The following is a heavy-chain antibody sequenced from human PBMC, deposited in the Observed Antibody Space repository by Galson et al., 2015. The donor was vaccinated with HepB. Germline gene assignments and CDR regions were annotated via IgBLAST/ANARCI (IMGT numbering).Heavy chain of an antibody. Sequence: SLRLSCAASGFIFSSHGMHWVRQAPGKGLEWVAVISHDGSNKYYADSVKGRCTISRDNSKNTLYLQMNSLTAEDTAVYYCSRAGPYCSSTSCSLDYYYYMDVWGKGTTVTVSS. CDR1: GFIFSSHG. CDR2: ISHDGSNK. J-gene: IGHJ6*03. D-gene: IGHD2-2*01. CDR3: SRAGPYCSSTSCSLDYYYYMDV. V-gene: IGHV3-30-3*01.